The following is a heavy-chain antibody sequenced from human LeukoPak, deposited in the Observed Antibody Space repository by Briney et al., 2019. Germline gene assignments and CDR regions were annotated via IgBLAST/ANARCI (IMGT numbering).Heavy chain of an antibody. CDR2: INPNSGGT. D-gene: IGHD1-26*01. J-gene: IGHJ4*02. Sequence: GASVKVSCKVSGNSVTEVAIHWVRQAPGQGLEWMGWINPNSGGTNYAQKFQGRVTMTRDTSISTAYMELSRLRSDDTAVYYCARAPRWELLEPDAFDYWGQGTLVTVSS. CDR1: GNSVTEVA. CDR3: ARAPRWELLEPDAFDY. V-gene: IGHV1-2*02.